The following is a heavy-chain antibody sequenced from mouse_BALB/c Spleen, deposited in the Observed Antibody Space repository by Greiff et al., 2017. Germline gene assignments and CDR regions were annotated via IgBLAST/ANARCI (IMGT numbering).Heavy chain of an antibody. J-gene: IGHJ3*01. CDR1: GYTFTDYN. Sequence: EVQRVESGPELVKPGASVKIPCKASGYTFTDYNMDWVKQSHGKSLEWIGDINPNNGGTIYNQKFKGKATLTVDKSSSTAYMELRSLTSEDTAVYYCARGESRRGPEAYWGQGTLVTVSA. V-gene: IGHV1-18*01. CDR2: INPNNGGT. D-gene: IGHD2-12*01. CDR3: ARGESRRGPEAY.